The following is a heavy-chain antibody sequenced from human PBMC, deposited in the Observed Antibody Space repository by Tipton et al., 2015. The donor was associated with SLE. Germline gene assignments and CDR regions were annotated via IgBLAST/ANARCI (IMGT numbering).Heavy chain of an antibody. V-gene: IGHV4-30-2*01. CDR2: IYHSGST. CDR1: GGAISSGGYS. J-gene: IGHJ3*02. Sequence: TLSLTCAVSGGAISSGGYSWSWIRQPPGKGLEWIGYIYHSGSTYYNPSLKSRVTISVDRSKNQFSLKLSSVTAADTAVYYCARDRGYSSSPGDAFDIWGQGTMVPVPS. D-gene: IGHD6-6*01. CDR3: ARDRGYSSSPGDAFDI.